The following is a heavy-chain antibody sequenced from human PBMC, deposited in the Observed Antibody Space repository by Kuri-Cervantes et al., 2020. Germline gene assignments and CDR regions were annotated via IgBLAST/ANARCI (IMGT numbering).Heavy chain of an antibody. Sequence: SETLSLTCTVSGGSISSYYWSWIRQPPGKGLEWIGYIYYSGSTNYNPSLKSRVTISVDTSKNQFSLKLSSVTAADTAVYYCARAGRGMDSSGYSPYYYGMDVWGQGTTVTVSS. CDR3: ARAGRGMDSSGYSPYYYGMDV. CDR2: IYYSGST. J-gene: IGHJ6*02. CDR1: GGSISSYY. D-gene: IGHD3-22*01. V-gene: IGHV4-59*08.